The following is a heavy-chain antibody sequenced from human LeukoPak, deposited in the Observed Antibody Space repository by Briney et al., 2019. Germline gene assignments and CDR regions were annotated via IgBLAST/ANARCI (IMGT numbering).Heavy chain of an antibody. Sequence: SETLSLTCTVSGGSISSYYWSWIRQPPGKGLEWIGYIYYSGSTNYNPSLKSRVTISVDTSKNQFSLKLSSVTAADTAVYYCARDSSGWLGNWFDPWGQGTLVTVSS. CDR3: ARDSSGWLGNWFDP. D-gene: IGHD6-19*01. CDR1: GGSISSYY. V-gene: IGHV4-59*01. J-gene: IGHJ5*02. CDR2: IYYSGST.